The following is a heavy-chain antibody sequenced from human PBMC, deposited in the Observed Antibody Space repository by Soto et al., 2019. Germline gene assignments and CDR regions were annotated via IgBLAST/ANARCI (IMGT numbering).Heavy chain of an antibody. CDR3: ARWSSGWYGVN. V-gene: IGHV3-66*01. CDR1: GFTVSSNY. D-gene: IGHD6-19*01. J-gene: IGHJ4*02. CDR2: IYSGGTA. Sequence: EVPLVESGGGLVQPGGSLRLSCEASGFTVSSNYMSWVRQSPGKGLEWVSVIYSGGTAYYADSVKARFTISRDISKNTVYLQMNSLRAEDTAVYYGARWSSGWYGVNWGQGTLVTVSS.